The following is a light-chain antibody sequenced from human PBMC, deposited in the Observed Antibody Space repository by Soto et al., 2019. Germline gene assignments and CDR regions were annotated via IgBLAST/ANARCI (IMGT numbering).Light chain of an antibody. CDR3: QQYDTSPRT. Sequence: EIVLTQSPGTLSLSPGERATLSCRASQDVSSSYLAWYQQKLGQAPRLLMYGTSNRATGIPDRFSGSGSGTDLTLTISRLEAEDFAVYYCQQYDTSPRTFGQGTKVDSK. J-gene: IGKJ2*01. CDR1: QDVSSSY. V-gene: IGKV3-20*01. CDR2: GTS.